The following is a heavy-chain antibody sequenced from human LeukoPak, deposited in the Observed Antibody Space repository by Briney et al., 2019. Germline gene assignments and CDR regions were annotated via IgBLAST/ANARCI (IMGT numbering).Heavy chain of an antibody. J-gene: IGHJ4*02. D-gene: IGHD5-24*01. Sequence: ASETLSLTCTVSGGSMSSYYWSWIRQPPGKGLEWIGYIYYSGSTRYNPSLKSRVTISVDTSKNQFSLKLSSVTAADTAVYYCARGARAGYNLEPFDYWGQGTLVTVSS. CDR2: IYYSGST. V-gene: IGHV4-59*08. CDR3: ARGARAGYNLEPFDY. CDR1: GGSMSSYY.